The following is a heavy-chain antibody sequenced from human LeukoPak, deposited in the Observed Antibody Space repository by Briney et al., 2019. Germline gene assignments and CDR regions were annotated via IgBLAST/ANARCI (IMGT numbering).Heavy chain of an antibody. D-gene: IGHD2-2*01. CDR3: ARVCCSSTSCYVFFLFDP. J-gene: IGHJ5*02. CDR1: GYSISSGYN. Sequence: SETLSLTCTVSGYSISSGYNWGWIRQPPGKGLEWIGSIYHSGSTYYNPSLKSRVTISVDTSKNQFSLKLSSVTAADTAVYYCARVCCSSTSCYVFFLFDPWGQGTLVTVSS. CDR2: IYHSGST. V-gene: IGHV4-38-2*02.